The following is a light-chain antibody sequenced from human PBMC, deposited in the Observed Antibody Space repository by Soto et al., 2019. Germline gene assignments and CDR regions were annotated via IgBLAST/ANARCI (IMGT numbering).Light chain of an antibody. CDR1: SSDVGGYNY. CDR2: DVS. CDR3: SSYTSGSNLGV. V-gene: IGLV2-14*01. J-gene: IGLJ2*01. Sequence: QSALTQPASVSGSPGQSITISCTGNSSDVGGYNYVSWYQQHPGKAPKLMIYDVSHRPSGVSNRFSGSKSGITASLTISGLQAEDEADYYCSSYTSGSNLGVFGGGTKLTVL.